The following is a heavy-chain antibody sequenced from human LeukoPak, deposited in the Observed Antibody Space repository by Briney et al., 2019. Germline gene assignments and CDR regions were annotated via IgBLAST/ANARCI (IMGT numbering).Heavy chain of an antibody. V-gene: IGHV3-21*01. CDR2: ISSSSSYI. Sequence: PGGSLRLSCAASGFTFSSYAMHWVRQAPGKGLEWVSSISSSSSYIYYADSVKGRFTISRDNAKNSLYLQMNSLRAEDTAVYYCARDHYHQIDVFDYWGQGTLVTVSS. CDR1: GFTFSSYA. D-gene: IGHD1-14*01. CDR3: ARDHYHQIDVFDY. J-gene: IGHJ4*02.